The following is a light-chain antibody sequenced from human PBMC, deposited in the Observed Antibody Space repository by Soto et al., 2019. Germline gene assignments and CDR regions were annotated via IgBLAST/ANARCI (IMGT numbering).Light chain of an antibody. CDR2: AAS. CDR1: QGISSY. Sequence: DIQLTQSPSFLSASVGDRVTITCRASQGISSYLAWYQQKPGKAPKLLIYAASTLQSGVPSRFSGSGSGTEVTLTISSLRPEDFATYYCQQLNSYPRTFGQGTKVEIK. J-gene: IGKJ1*01. V-gene: IGKV1-9*01. CDR3: QQLNSYPRT.